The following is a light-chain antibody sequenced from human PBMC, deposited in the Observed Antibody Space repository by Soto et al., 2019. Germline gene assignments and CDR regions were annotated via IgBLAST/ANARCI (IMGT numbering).Light chain of an antibody. CDR2: KAS. J-gene: IGKJ1*01. CDR1: QSISSW. V-gene: IGKV1-5*03. Sequence: DIQMTQSPSSLSASVGDRVTITCRASQSISSWLAWYQHKPGKAPKVLIYKASSLKSGVPSRFSGSGYGTEFTLTISSLQPDDFATYYCQQYNTDSRTFGQGTKVDIK. CDR3: QQYNTDSRT.